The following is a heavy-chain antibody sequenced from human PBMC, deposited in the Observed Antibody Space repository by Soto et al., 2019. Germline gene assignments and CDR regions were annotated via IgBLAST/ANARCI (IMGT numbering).Heavy chain of an antibody. CDR2: IYYSGIT. V-gene: IGHV4-39*07. Sequence: SETLSLTCTVSGDSISNSNYYWGWIRQPPGKGLEWIANIYYSGITYCNPSLKSRVAISVDTSKNQFSLKLSSVTAADTAVYYCARVPGPWGQGTLVT. CDR3: ARVPGP. D-gene: IGHD3-10*01. CDR1: GDSISNSNYY. J-gene: IGHJ5*02.